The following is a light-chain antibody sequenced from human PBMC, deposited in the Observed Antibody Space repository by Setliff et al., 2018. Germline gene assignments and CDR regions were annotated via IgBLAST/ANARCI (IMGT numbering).Light chain of an antibody. J-gene: IGLJ2*01. CDR1: SSNVGPNT. V-gene: IGLV1-44*01. CDR2: ANN. CDR3: ATWDDRLNGAL. Sequence: SALTQPPSASGTPGQRVTISCSGGSSNVGPNTVDWYRQLPGTAPKLLIYANNQRLSGVPDRFSGSKSGTSASLTISGLQSEDEADYYCATWDDRLNGALFGGGTQLTVL.